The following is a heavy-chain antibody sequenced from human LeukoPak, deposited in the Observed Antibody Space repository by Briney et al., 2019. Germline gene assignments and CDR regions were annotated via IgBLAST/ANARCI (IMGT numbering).Heavy chain of an antibody. J-gene: IGHJ6*03. V-gene: IGHV3-48*04. CDR2: ITSSSSKTI. Sequence: GGSLRLSCAASGLSFSSYSMNWVRQAPGKGLEWGSYITSSSSKTIYYADSVKGRFTISRDNAKNSLYLQMNSLRAEDTALYYCARERSKDNYYMDVWGKGTTVTVSS. CDR3: ARERSKDNYYMDV. CDR1: GLSFSSYS. D-gene: IGHD4-11*01.